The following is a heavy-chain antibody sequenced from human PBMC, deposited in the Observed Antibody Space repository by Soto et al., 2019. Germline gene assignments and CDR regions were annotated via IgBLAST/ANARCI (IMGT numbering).Heavy chain of an antibody. CDR2: IIPYYNTL. CDR1: EGTFNSYA. CDR3: ASGASRWYPYFFDS. V-gene: IGHV1-69*01. D-gene: IGHD6-13*01. J-gene: IGHJ4*02. Sequence: QAQVVQSGAEVRKPGSSVKLSCKASEGTFNSYAIDWVRQAPGQGLEWMGGIIPYYNTLNYAQKFQDRVTITADDSTNIVYMELSSLRSDDTAVYFCASGASRWYPYFFDSWAQGTLVTVSS.